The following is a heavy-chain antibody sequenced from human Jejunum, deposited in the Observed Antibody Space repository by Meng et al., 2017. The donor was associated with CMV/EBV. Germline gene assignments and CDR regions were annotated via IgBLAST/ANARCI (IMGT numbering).Heavy chain of an antibody. Sequence: CKASGYSFTTFDISWVRQAPGQGLEWMGWISTDNGKTNYAPNLQGRVTMTTDTSTSTAYLELRGLRSDDTALYFCARGLIAAPFDYWGQGTLVTVSS. D-gene: IGHD6-25*01. J-gene: IGHJ4*02. CDR1: GYSFTTFD. CDR2: ISTDNGKT. CDR3: ARGLIAAPFDY. V-gene: IGHV1-18*01.